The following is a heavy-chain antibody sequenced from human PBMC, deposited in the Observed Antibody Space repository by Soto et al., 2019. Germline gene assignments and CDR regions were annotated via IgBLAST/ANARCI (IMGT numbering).Heavy chain of an antibody. D-gene: IGHD2-2*01. Sequence: QVHLVQSGAEVKKPGSSLKFSCKASGGTFGSYAITWVRRAPGQVLEWLGGVIPILNSPAYAQKFKARVVITADAVTNTAYMELNSLRCDDTAVYYCAREAPYCTSATCPKFYDMDVWGQGTTVTVAS. J-gene: IGHJ6*02. CDR1: GGTFGSYA. CDR3: AREAPYCTSATCPKFYDMDV. V-gene: IGHV1-69*01. CDR2: VIPILNSP.